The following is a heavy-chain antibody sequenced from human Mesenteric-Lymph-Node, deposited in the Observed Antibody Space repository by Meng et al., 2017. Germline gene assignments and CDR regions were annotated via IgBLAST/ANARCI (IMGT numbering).Heavy chain of an antibody. V-gene: IGHV4-34*12. CDR2: IIHGGSP. J-gene: IGHJ4*02. CDR1: GGSLNGAC. Sequence: HVQLEQWGAGMLNPSETLSLPFAGNGGSLNGACWNWIRQPPGKGLEWIGEIIHGGSPSYNPSLKSRVTISIDTSKNQLSLMLSSVTAADTAVYYCARRPTGIDYWGQGTLVTVSS. D-gene: IGHD2-8*02. CDR3: ARRPTGIDY.